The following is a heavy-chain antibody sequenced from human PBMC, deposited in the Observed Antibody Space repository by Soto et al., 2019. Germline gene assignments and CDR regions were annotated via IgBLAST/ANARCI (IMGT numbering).Heavy chain of an antibody. CDR3: AKGSASSRPYYFDY. V-gene: IGHV3-23*01. D-gene: IGHD2-2*01. CDR1: GFTFRNYP. Sequence: PGGSLRLSCAASGFTFRNYPMSWVRQSPGKGLDWVSAITDSGGDTYHADSVKGRFTISRDNTKNTLYLQMNSLKAEDTAVFYCAKGSASSRPYYFDYWGQGTLVTVSS. J-gene: IGHJ4*02. CDR2: ITDSGGDT.